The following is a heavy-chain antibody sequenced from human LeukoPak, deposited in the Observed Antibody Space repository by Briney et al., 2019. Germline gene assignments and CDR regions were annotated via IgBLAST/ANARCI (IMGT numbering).Heavy chain of an antibody. D-gene: IGHD6-19*01. CDR1: GFTFDDYA. CDR2: ISSSSSYI. CDR3: ARRGIAVAAPFDY. Sequence: PGGSLRLSCAASGFTFDDYAMHWVRQAPGKGLEWVSSISSSSSYIYYADSMKGRFTISRDNAKNSLYLQMNSLRAEDTAVYYCARRGIAVAAPFDYWGQGTLVTVSS. J-gene: IGHJ4*02. V-gene: IGHV3-21*01.